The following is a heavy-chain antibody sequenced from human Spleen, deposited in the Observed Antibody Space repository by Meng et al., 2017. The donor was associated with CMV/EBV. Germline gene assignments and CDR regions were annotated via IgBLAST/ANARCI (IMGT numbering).Heavy chain of an antibody. J-gene: IGHJ4*02. D-gene: IGHD3-22*01. CDR3: AKHYYDSGGYPDNFDY. V-gene: IGHV4-34*01. CDR1: GGSFSGYY. Sequence: SETLSLTCAVYGGSFSGYYWSWIRQPPGKGLDWVGSIYYSGSTYYNSSLKSRVNMSFDTSKNHFSLKLSSVTAADTAVYYCAKHYYDSGGYPDNFDYWGQGTLVTVSS. CDR2: IYYSGST.